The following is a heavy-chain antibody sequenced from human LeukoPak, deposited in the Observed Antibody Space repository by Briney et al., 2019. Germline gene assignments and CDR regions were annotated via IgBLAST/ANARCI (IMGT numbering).Heavy chain of an antibody. Sequence: GGSLRLSCAVSGFTFTTHSMNWVRQAPGKGLEWVSSIDGSSTYIYYADSMKGRVTISRDNAKNILYLHMNSLRAEDTAVYYCARARGYAFDIWGQGTMATVSS. CDR1: GFTFTTHS. CDR3: ARARGYAFDI. V-gene: IGHV3-21*04. J-gene: IGHJ3*02. CDR2: IDGSSTYI.